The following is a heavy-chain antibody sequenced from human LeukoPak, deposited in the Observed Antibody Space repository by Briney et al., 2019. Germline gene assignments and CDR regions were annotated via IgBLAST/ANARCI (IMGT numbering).Heavy chain of an antibody. Sequence: ASVKVSCKASGYTFTSYGISWVRQAPGQGLEWMGWISAYNGNTNYAQKLQGRVTMTTDTSTSIAYMELRSLRSDDTAVYYCAREGRYSSGWYLGYYFDYWGQGTLVTVSS. CDR1: GYTFTSYG. V-gene: IGHV1-18*01. D-gene: IGHD6-19*01. J-gene: IGHJ4*02. CDR3: AREGRYSSGWYLGYYFDY. CDR2: ISAYNGNT.